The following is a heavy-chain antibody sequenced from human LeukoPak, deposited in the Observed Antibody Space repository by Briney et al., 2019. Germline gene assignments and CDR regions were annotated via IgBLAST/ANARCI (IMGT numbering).Heavy chain of an antibody. D-gene: IGHD2-8*01. J-gene: IGHJ4*02. Sequence: GGSLRLSCAASGFTFSNYVMSWVHQAPGKGLEWVSSIIDSGGSTYYADSVKGRFTISRDNSKNTLFLQMNSLRAEDTALYYCAKDRREWNYFDYWGQGTLVTVSS. CDR3: AKDRREWNYFDY. CDR1: GFTFSNYV. V-gene: IGHV3-23*01. CDR2: IIDSGGST.